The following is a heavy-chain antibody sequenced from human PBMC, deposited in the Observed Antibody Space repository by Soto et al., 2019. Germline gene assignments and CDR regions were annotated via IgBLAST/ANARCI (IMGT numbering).Heavy chain of an antibody. CDR3: VGGVALPGYPDN. V-gene: IGHV1-69*12. Sequence: QVQLVQSGAEVRQPASSVKVSCKTSGGTFSSYAISWVRQAPGQGLEWMGGIVPIVDTSTYAQKFQGRVTITADESTSTAYMELSSLRSDDTAIYYCVGGVALPGYPDNWGQGTLVTVSS. D-gene: IGHD5-12*01. J-gene: IGHJ4*02. CDR2: IVPIVDTS. CDR1: GGTFSSYA.